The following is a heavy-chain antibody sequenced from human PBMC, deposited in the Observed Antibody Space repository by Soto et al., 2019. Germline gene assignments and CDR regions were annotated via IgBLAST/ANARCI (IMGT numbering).Heavy chain of an antibody. CDR3: ARVPSP. J-gene: IGHJ5*02. CDR2: MSYSGTT. Sequence: PSETLSLTCTVSGVSIASDDHYWSWIRQHPGKGLEWIGYMSYSGTTYYNPPLRSRVTISVDRSKSQFSLKLSSVTAADTAVYYCARVPSPWGQGTLVTVSS. CDR1: GVSIASDDHY. V-gene: IGHV4-30-4*01.